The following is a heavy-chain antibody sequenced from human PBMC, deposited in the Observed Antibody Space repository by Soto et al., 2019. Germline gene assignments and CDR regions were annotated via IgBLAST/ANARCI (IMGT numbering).Heavy chain of an antibody. Sequence: GGSLRLSCAASGFTFSSYNMNWVRQAPGKGLEWVSCISRSSSYTYYADSVKGRFTISRDNAKNSLYLQMNSLRADDTAVYYCVRDDKVKDSGSWGQGPLVTVSS. J-gene: IGHJ5*02. V-gene: IGHV3-21*01. CDR1: GFTFSSYN. D-gene: IGHD3-10*01. CDR3: VRDDKVKDSGS. CDR2: ISRSSSYT.